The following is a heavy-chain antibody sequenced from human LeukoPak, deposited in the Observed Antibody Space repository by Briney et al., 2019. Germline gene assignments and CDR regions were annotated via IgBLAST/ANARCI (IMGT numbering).Heavy chain of an antibody. J-gene: IGHJ4*02. CDR3: AKALDY. CDR1: GLRFDTSW. V-gene: IGHV3-7*05. Sequence: SGGSLRLSCAASGLRFDTSWMDWVRQAPGKGLEWVANIGPDGNEKYYVDSVKGRFTISRDNAKSSLYLQMNGLRAEDTAVYFCAKALDYWGQGTLLTVSS. CDR2: IGPDGNEK.